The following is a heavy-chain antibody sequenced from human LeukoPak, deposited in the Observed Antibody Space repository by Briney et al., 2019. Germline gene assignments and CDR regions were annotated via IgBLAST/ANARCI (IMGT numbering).Heavy chain of an antibody. Sequence: GGSLRLSCAASGFTFDDYAMHWVRQAPGKGLEWVSGISWSSGSIGYADSVKGRFTISRDNAKNSLYLQMNSLRAEDTALYYCAKDSGSSSGAFDIWGQGTMVTVSS. CDR3: AKDSGSSSGAFDI. CDR2: ISWSSGSI. J-gene: IGHJ3*02. D-gene: IGHD1-26*01. V-gene: IGHV3-9*01. CDR1: GFTFDDYA.